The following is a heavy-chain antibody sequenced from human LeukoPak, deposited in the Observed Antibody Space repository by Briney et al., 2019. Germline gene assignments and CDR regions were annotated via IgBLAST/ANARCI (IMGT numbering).Heavy chain of an antibody. V-gene: IGHV1-69*13. J-gene: IGHJ5*02. CDR2: IIPIFGTA. D-gene: IGHD2-2*01. Sequence: GASVKVSCKASGGTFSSYAISWVRQAPGQGLEWMGGIIPIFGTANYAQKLQGRVTVTADESTSTAYMELSSLRSEDTAVYYCARDLYCSSTSCSWGNWFDPWGQGTLVTVSS. CDR3: ARDLYCSSTSCSWGNWFDP. CDR1: GGTFSSYA.